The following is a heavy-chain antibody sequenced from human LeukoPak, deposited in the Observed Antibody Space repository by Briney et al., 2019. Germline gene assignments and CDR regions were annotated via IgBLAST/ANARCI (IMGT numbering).Heavy chain of an antibody. D-gene: IGHD1-14*01. CDR3: VRDREPNY. CDR1: GVSISIYY. J-gene: IGHJ4*02. CDR2: IYNSGST. Sequence: PSETLSLTCTVSGVSISIYYWSWVRQPPGKGLEWIGYIYNSGSTIYNPSLKSRATISADTSKNQFSLQLSSVTAADTAVYYCVRDREPNYWGQGILVTVSS. V-gene: IGHV4-59*01.